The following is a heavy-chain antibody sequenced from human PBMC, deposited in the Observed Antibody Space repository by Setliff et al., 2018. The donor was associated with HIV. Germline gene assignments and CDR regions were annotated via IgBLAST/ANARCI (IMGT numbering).Heavy chain of an antibody. CDR3: SRWPFDY. J-gene: IGHJ4*02. V-gene: IGHV3-48*01. Sequence: GGSLRLSCAASGFSFSDYILTWVRQAPGKGLEWVSYITLGSSTIFYADSVRGRFTISRDDAKSSVFLQMNNLRAEDTAVYYCSRWPFDYWGRGTLVTVS. CDR1: GFSFSDYI. CDR2: ITLGSSTI. D-gene: IGHD5-12*01.